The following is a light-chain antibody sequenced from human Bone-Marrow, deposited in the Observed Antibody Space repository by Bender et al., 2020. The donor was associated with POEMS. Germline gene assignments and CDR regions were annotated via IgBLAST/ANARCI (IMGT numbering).Light chain of an antibody. CDR1: NIGGQS. CDR3: CLYAGRSILWV. CDR2: DYS. J-gene: IGLJ3*02. Sequence: SNALTQPPSVSVAPGQTATITCGGKNIGGQSVHWYQQKPGQAPVLIVYDYSVRPSGIPERFSGSNSGHTATLTISGLQTDDEADYYCCLYAGRSILWVFGGGTQLTVL. V-gene: IGLV3-21*02.